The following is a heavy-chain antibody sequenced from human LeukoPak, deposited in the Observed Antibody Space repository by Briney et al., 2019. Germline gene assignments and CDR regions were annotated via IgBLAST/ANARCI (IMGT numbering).Heavy chain of an antibody. CDR3: ARDGDGVYFDY. CDR1: GASISSYH. D-gene: IGHD3-10*01. V-gene: IGHV4-59*12. Sequence: SETLSLTCTVSGASISSYHWSWIRQPPGKGLEWIGDLFNSGGTSYNAPLKSRVTVSVDTSKKQVSLKLSSVTAADTAVYYCARDGDGVYFDYWGQGTLVTVSS. J-gene: IGHJ4*02. CDR2: LFNSGGT.